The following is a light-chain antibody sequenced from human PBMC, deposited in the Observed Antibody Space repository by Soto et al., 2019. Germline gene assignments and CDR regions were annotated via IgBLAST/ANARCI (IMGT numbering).Light chain of an antibody. V-gene: IGKV1-9*01. CDR3: QQLNSYPLT. CDR1: QAISSY. Sequence: DIQLTQSPSFLSASVGDRVTITCRASQAISSYLAWYQQKPGEAPKLLIYAASTLQSGVPSRFSGSGSWTEFTLTITSLQPEDFATYYCQQLNSYPLTFGGGTKVEIK. J-gene: IGKJ4*01. CDR2: AAS.